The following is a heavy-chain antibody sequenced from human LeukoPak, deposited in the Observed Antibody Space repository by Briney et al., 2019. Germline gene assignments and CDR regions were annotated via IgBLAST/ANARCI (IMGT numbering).Heavy chain of an antibody. J-gene: IGHJ4*02. V-gene: IGHV4-59*08. CDR3: ARHGAFYYFDY. Sequence: SGTLSLTCTVSGGSISSYYWSWIRQPPGKGLEWIGYLYYSGNTNYNPSLKSRVTISVDTSKNQFSLKLSSVTAADTAVYYCARHGAFYYFDYWGQGTLVSVSS. D-gene: IGHD1-26*01. CDR1: GGSISSYY. CDR2: LYYSGNT.